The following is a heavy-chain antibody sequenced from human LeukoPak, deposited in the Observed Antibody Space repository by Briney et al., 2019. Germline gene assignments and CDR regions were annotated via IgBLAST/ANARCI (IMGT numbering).Heavy chain of an antibody. CDR1: GYTFTGHY. Sequence: ASVKVSCKASGYTFTGHYMHWLRQAPGQGLEWMGWINANTGVTHYAVKFQGRVTITRDTSISTVYMDLSSLQSDDTAVYYCARGKKSRGYSYGHHYMDVWGKGTTVTISS. CDR2: INANTGVT. J-gene: IGHJ6*03. D-gene: IGHD5-18*01. V-gene: IGHV1-2*02. CDR3: ARGKKSRGYSYGHHYMDV.